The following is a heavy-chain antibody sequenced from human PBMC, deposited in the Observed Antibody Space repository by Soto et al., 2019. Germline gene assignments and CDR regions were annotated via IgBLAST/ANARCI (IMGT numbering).Heavy chain of an antibody. D-gene: IGHD3-3*01. CDR2: IWYDGSNK. V-gene: IGHV3-33*01. CDR1: GVTFSSYV. J-gene: IGHJ6*02. Sequence: GGSLRLSCAASGVTFSSYVMHWVRQAPGKGLEWVAVIWYDGSNKYYADSVKGRFTISRDNSKNTLYLQMNSLRAEDTAVYYCARVPAIFGVVYYGMDVWGQGTTVTVSS. CDR3: ARVPAIFGVVYYGMDV.